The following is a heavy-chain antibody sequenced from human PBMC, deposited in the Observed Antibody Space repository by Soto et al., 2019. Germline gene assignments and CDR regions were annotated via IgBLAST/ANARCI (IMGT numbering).Heavy chain of an antibody. CDR3: VRDDRWAFDF. V-gene: IGHV3-48*02. CDR2: ISIGSGSI. CDR1: GFSFSNYA. Sequence: EVQLVESGGGLVQPGGSRRVSCAASGFSFSNYAMNWVRQAPGKGLEWVSYISIGSGSILYADSVKGRFTISRDDAKNSLYMQMNTLRDEDTAVYYCVRDDRWAFDFWGQGTMVTVSS. J-gene: IGHJ3*01. D-gene: IGHD3-22*01.